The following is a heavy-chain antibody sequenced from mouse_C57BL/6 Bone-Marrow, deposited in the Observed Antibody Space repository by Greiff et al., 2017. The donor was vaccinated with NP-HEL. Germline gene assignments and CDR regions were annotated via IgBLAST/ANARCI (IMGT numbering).Heavy chain of an antibody. Sequence: EVQLVESGGGLVQPKGSLKLSCAASGFSFNTYAMNWVRPAPGKGLEWVARIRSKSNNYATYYADSVKDRFTISRDDSESMLYLQMNDLKPEDTAMYYCVRHVGLRRTDFDYWGQGTTLTVSS. V-gene: IGHV10-1*01. CDR3: VRHVGLRRTDFDY. CDR1: GFSFNTYA. CDR2: IRSKSNNYAT. D-gene: IGHD2-4*01. J-gene: IGHJ2*01.